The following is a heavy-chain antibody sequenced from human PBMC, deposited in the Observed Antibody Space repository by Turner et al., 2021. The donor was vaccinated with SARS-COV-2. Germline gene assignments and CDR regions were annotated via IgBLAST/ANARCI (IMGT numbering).Heavy chain of an antibody. J-gene: IGHJ4*02. V-gene: IGHV3-66*01. Sequence: GGSLRLSCAASVFTVSSNYMSWVRQAPGKGLEWVSVVYSGGSTYYADSGKGRFTISRDNSKNTLYLQMNSLRAEDTAVDYCARTLPYGDYHDYWGQGTLVTVSS. CDR3: ARTLPYGDYHDY. CDR2: VYSGGST. CDR1: VFTVSSNY. D-gene: IGHD4-17*01.